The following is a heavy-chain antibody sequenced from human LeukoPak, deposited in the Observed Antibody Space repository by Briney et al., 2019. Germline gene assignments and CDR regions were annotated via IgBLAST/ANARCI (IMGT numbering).Heavy chain of an antibody. CDR1: GFTFSSYS. Sequence: GGSLRLSCAASGFTFSSYSMNWVRQAPGKGLEWVSSISSSSSYIYYADSVRGRFTISRDNAKNSLYLQMNSLRAEDTAVYYCARDRRSIAARPDFDPWGQGTLVTVSS. CDR2: ISSSSSYI. D-gene: IGHD6-6*01. J-gene: IGHJ5*02. CDR3: ARDRRSIAARPDFDP. V-gene: IGHV3-21*01.